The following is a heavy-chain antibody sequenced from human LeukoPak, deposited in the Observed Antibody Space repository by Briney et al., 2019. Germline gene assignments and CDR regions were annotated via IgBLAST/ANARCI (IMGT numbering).Heavy chain of an antibody. CDR1: GGSFSGYY. CDR2: INHSGST. V-gene: IGHV4-34*01. CDR3: ARGRRRGDYVWGSYGY. Sequence: SETLSLTCAVYGGSFSGYYWSWIRQPPGKGLEWIGEINHSGSTNYNPSLKSRVTISVDTSKNQFSLKLSSVTAADTAAYYCARGRRRGDYVWGSYGYWGQGTLVTVSS. D-gene: IGHD3-16*01. J-gene: IGHJ4*02.